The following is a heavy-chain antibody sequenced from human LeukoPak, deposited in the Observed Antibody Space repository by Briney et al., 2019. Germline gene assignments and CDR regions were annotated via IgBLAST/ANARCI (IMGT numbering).Heavy chain of an antibody. Sequence: PSETLSLTCTVSGGSIDSDYRTWIRQPPGKGLEWIGYIFYNGDTNYNPSLRSRVTISVDSSNNQFSLRLSSVTAADTAVYYCARVVRGTLDYWGQGSLVTVSS. D-gene: IGHD5-12*01. CDR3: ARVVRGTLDY. CDR1: GGSIDSDY. J-gene: IGHJ4*02. V-gene: IGHV4-59*01. CDR2: IFYNGDT.